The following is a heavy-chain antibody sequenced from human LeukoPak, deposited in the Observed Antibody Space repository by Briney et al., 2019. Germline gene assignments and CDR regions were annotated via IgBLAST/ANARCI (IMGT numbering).Heavy chain of an antibody. V-gene: IGHV4-34*01. CDR1: GGSFSGYY. J-gene: IGHJ4*02. Sequence: SETLSLTCAVYGGSFSGYYWSWIRQPPGKGLEWIGEINHSGSTNYNPSLKSRVTISVDTSKNQFSLKLSSVTAAGTAVYYCARTKPKDYGDYFDYWGQGTLVTVSS. CDR2: INHSGST. D-gene: IGHD4-17*01. CDR3: ARTKPKDYGDYFDY.